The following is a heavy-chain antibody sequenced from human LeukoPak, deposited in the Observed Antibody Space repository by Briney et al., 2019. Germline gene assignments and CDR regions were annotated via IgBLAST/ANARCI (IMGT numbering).Heavy chain of an antibody. CDR1: GFTFSSYV. J-gene: IGHJ3*02. CDR3: AKLPVEMATIFAFDI. V-gene: IGHV3-30*18. D-gene: IGHD5-24*01. Sequence: PGRSLRLSCAASGFTFSSYVMHWVRQAPGKGLEWVTVISYDRSNKYYADSVKGRFTISRDNSKNTLYLQMNSLRAEDTAVYYCAKLPVEMATIFAFDIWGQGTMVTVSS. CDR2: ISYDRSNK.